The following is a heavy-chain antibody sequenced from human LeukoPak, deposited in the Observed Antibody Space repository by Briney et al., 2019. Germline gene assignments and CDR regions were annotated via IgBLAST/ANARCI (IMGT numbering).Heavy chain of an antibody. V-gene: IGHV4-34*01. D-gene: IGHD5-24*01. CDR3: ARVDGWV. CDR1: GGSFSAYY. J-gene: IGHJ4*02. CDR2: INHGGSA. Sequence: SETLSLTCAVYGGSFSAYYWSWIRQPPGKGLEWIGEINHGGSANYNPSLKSRVTISVDTSKNQFSPKLSSVTAADTAVYYCARVDGWVWGQGTLVTVSS.